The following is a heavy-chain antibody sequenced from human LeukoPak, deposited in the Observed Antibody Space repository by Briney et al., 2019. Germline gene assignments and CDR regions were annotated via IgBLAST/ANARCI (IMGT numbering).Heavy chain of an antibody. CDR1: GFTFSSYS. D-gene: IGHD3-10*01. CDR2: ISTSSSTI. J-gene: IGHJ5*02. Sequence: PGGSLRLSCAASGFTFSSYSMNWVRQAPGKGLEWVSFISTSSSTIYYAESVRGRFTISRDNAKNSLYLQMNSLRAEDTAVYYCARYSYGSGTGFDPWGQGTLVTVSS. V-gene: IGHV3-48*01. CDR3: ARYSYGSGTGFDP.